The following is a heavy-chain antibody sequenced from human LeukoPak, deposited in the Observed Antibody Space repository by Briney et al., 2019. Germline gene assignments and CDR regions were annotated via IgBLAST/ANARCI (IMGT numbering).Heavy chain of an antibody. D-gene: IGHD6-13*01. J-gene: IGHJ6*02. V-gene: IGHV4-34*01. CDR2: INHSGST. CDR1: GGSFSGYY. Sequence: SETLSLTCAVYGGSFSGYYWSWIRQPPGKGLEWIGEINHSGSTNYNPSLKSRVTISVDTSKNQFSLKLSSVTAADTAVYYCARLIAAAGPPYYYGMDVWGQGTTVTVSS. CDR3: ARLIAAAGPPYYYGMDV.